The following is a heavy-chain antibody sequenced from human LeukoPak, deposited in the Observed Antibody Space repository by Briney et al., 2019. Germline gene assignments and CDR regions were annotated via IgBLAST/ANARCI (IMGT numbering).Heavy chain of an antibody. V-gene: IGHV4-34*01. Sequence: SEALSLTCAVYGGSFSGYYWSWIRQPPGKGLEWIGEINHSGSTNYNPSLKSRVTISVDTSKNQFSLKLSSVTAADTAVYYCARHPCYGSGSYYRRGAFDIWGQGTMVTVSS. D-gene: IGHD3-10*01. J-gene: IGHJ3*02. CDR1: GGSFSGYY. CDR3: ARHPCYGSGSYYRRGAFDI. CDR2: INHSGST.